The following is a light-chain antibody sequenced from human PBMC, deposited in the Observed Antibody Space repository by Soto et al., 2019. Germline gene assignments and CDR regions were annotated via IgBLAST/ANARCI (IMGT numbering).Light chain of an antibody. Sequence: DIVMTQSPLSLPVTPGEPASISCRSSQSLLHSNGYNYLDWYLQKPGQSPQLLIYLGSNRASGVADRFSGSGLGTDFALKISRVEAEDVGVYYCMQALQTPLTFGGGTKVDIK. CDR3: MQALQTPLT. CDR1: QSLLHSNGYNY. CDR2: LGS. J-gene: IGKJ4*01. V-gene: IGKV2-28*01.